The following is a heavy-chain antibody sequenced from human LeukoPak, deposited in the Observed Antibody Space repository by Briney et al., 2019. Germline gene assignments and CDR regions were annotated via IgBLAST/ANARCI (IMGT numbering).Heavy chain of an antibody. Sequence: SVKVSCRASGGTFSSYAISWVRQAPAQGLEGRGGNIPILCTANYAQKFQGSVTITADESTSTAYMELSSLRSEDTAVYYCARAAAYYYDSSGYRDYYYYMDVWGKGTTVTVYS. D-gene: IGHD3-22*01. CDR2: NIPILCTA. CDR3: ARAAAYYYDSSGYRDYYYYMDV. CDR1: GGTFSSYA. J-gene: IGHJ6*03. V-gene: IGHV1-69*01.